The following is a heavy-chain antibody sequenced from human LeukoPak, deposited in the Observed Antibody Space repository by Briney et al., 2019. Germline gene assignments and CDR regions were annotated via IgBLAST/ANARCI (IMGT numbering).Heavy chain of an antibody. CDR3: AKDRCSNGVGCYYYYMDV. V-gene: IGHV3-30*02. CDR2: IQYDGSNQ. J-gene: IGHJ6*03. D-gene: IGHD2-8*01. Sequence: GGSLRLSCAASPFTFSSYGMHWVRLAPGKGLEWVAYIQYDGSNQQYADSVKGRFSISRDSSKNILYLQMNSLRAEDTAVYYCAKDRCSNGVGCYYYYMDVWGKGTTVTISS. CDR1: PFTFSSYG.